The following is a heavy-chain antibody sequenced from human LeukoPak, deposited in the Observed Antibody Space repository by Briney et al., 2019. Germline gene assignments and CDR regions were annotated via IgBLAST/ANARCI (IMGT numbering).Heavy chain of an antibody. V-gene: IGHV1-2*02. J-gene: IGHJ4*02. D-gene: IGHD5-12*01. CDR3: ARAYSGYEAFDY. Sequence: GASVKVSCKASGYTFTGYYIHWVRQAPGQGLEWMGWINPNSGGTNYAQKFQGRVTMTRDTSITYMELSRLRSDDTAVYYCARAYSGYEAFDYWGQGILVTVSS. CDR2: INPNSGGT. CDR1: GYTFTGYY.